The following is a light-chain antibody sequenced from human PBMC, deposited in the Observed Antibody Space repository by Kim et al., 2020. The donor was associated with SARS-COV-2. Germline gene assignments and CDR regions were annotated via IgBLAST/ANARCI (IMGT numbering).Light chain of an antibody. CDR1: QSISNK. J-gene: IGKJ2*01. CDR3: QQYSNWYT. CDR2: SAS. V-gene: IGKV3-15*01. Sequence: EIVMTQSPASLSVSPGERVTLSCRSSQSISNKLAWLQQKPGQAPRLLIFSASTRATGIPARFSGSGSETEFTLTISSLQPEDFAVYYCQQYSNWYTFGQGTKLEIK.